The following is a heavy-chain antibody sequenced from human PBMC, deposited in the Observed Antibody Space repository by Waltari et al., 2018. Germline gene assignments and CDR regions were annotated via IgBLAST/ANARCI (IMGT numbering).Heavy chain of an antibody. D-gene: IGHD3-3*01. CDR1: GFPFNTYW. CDR3: TTSHNYTTFDI. J-gene: IGHJ3*02. CDR2: ISRYGNNA. Sequence: EVQVVESGGGLAQPGGSLRLSCAASGFPFNTYWMLWVRQAPGKGLVWGLQISRYGNNANYADSVKGRFTIPRDNAKNTLFLQMNSLRVEDTAVYYCTTSHNYTTFDIWGQGTVVTVSS. V-gene: IGHV3-74*01.